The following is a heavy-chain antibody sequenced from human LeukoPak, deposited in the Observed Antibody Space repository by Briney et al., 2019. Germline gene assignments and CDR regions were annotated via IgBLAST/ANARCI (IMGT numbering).Heavy chain of an antibody. D-gene: IGHD3-22*01. Sequence: PGGSLRLSCAASGFTFDDYAMHWVRQAPGKGLEWVSGISWNSGSIGYADSVKGRFTISRDNAKNSLYLQMNSLRAEDTALYYCAKDNTYYYDSSGYYYDYWGQGTLVTVSS. CDR1: GFTFDDYA. V-gene: IGHV3-9*01. CDR3: AKDNTYYYDSSGYYYDY. J-gene: IGHJ4*02. CDR2: ISWNSGSI.